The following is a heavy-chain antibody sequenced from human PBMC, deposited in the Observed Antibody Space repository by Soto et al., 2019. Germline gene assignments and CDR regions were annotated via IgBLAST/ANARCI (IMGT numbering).Heavy chain of an antibody. CDR3: ARGQERRGFGY. CDR2: MNPNSCNT. V-gene: IGHV1-8*01. CDR1: GYTFTSDD. Sequence: VQLVQSGAEVKKPGASVTVSCKASGYTFTSDDINWVRQATGQGLEWMGWMNPNSCNTVYAQKLQGRVTMTKNTSISTAYMELSSLRSDDTAVYYCARGQERRGFGYWGQGTLVTVSA. J-gene: IGHJ4*02. D-gene: IGHD2-15*01.